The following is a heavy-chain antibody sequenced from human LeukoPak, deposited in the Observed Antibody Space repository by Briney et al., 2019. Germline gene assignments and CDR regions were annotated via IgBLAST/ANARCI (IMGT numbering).Heavy chain of an antibody. J-gene: IGHJ6*03. CDR3: AKSIEGVVRGTYYYYSYMDV. CDR2: ISGSGGTT. V-gene: IGHV3-23*01. Sequence: GGSLRLSCAASGLTFSSDGMSWVRQAPGKGLEWVAVISGSGGTTYYADYVKGRFTISRDNSKKTLYLQMSSLGADDTAVYFCAKSIEGVVRGTYYYYSYMDVWGKGTTVTVSS. D-gene: IGHD3-3*01. CDR1: GLTFSSDG.